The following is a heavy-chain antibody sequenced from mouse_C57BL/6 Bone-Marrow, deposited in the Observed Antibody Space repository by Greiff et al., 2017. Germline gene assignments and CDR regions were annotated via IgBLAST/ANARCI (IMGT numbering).Heavy chain of an antibody. CDR2: IDPSDSYT. J-gene: IGHJ4*01. CDR3: ARLWSYYAMDY. CDR1: GYTFTSYG. V-gene: IGHV1-59*01. Sequence: VQLQESDAELVKPGTSVKISCKVSGYTFTSYGISWVKQRTGQGLEWIGVIDPSDSYTNYNQKFKGKATLTVDTSSSTAYMQLSSLTSEDSAVYYCARLWSYYAMDYWGQGTSVTVSS.